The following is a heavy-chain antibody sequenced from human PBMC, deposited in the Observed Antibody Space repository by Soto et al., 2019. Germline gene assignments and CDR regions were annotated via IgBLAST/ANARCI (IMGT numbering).Heavy chain of an antibody. V-gene: IGHV3-49*03. D-gene: IGHD3-3*01. J-gene: IGHJ5*01. CDR2: ISTEPYGAAT. CDR3: SRKVTLSGGVRPTHWFDS. CDR1: GFRFGDYG. Sequence: VQLAESGGGLVQPGRSLRLSCATSGFRFGDYGMSWFRQAPGKGLEWVGFISTEPYGAATQYAASVKGRFTITRDDSKRIVDLQMSSLKTEDTAIYYCSRKVTLSGGVRPTHWFDSWGEGTLVTVSS.